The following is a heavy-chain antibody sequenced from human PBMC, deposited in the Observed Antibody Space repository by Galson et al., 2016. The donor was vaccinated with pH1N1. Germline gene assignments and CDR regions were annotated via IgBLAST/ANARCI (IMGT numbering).Heavy chain of an antibody. V-gene: IGHV3-23*01. J-gene: IGHJ4*02. CDR3: AKGTIRGYSYGFDY. Sequence: SLRLSCAASGFTFSSYAMSWVRQAPGKGLEWVSAISGSGGRTYYADSVKGRFTISRDYSKNTLYLQMNSLRAEDTAVYYCAKGTIRGYSYGFDYWGQGTLVTVSS. CDR1: GFTFSSYA. CDR2: ISGSGGRT. D-gene: IGHD5-18*01.